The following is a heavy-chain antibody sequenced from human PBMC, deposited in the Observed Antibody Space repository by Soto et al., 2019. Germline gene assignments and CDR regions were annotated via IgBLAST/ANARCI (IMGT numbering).Heavy chain of an antibody. CDR2: ISYDGSNK. J-gene: IGHJ4*02. Sequence: GGSLRLSCAASGFTFSSYAMHWVRQAPGKGLEWVAVISYDGSNKYYADSVKGRFTISRDNSKNTLYLQMNSLRAEDTAVYYCAKGSYLAYWGQGTLVTVSS. CDR1: GFTFSSYA. D-gene: IGHD3-10*01. CDR3: AKGSYLAY. V-gene: IGHV3-30-3*01.